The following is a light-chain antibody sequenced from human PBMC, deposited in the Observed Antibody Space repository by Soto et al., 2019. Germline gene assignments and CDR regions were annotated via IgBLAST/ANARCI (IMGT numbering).Light chain of an antibody. CDR2: GAS. J-gene: IGKJ5*01. CDR1: QSISIN. Sequence: EILMTQSPATRSVSPGERAILSCRASQSISINLAWYKQEPGQAPRLLIYGASTRATGLPARFSGRGSGTDFTFTISSLQPEDTATYYCQQYSDLITFGQGTRL. CDR3: QQYSDLIT. V-gene: IGKV3-15*01.